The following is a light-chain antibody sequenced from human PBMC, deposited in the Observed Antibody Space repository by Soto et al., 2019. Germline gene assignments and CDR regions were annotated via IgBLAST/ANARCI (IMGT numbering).Light chain of an antibody. J-gene: IGKJ1*01. Sequence: DIQMTQSPSSLSASVGDRVTITCRASQGISNYLAWYQQKPGKVPKLLIYAASTLQSGVPSRFSGSGYGTDVTLTISSLQPEDVATYYCQTYNSARTFGQGTKVEI. V-gene: IGKV1-27*01. CDR3: QTYNSART. CDR1: QGISNY. CDR2: AAS.